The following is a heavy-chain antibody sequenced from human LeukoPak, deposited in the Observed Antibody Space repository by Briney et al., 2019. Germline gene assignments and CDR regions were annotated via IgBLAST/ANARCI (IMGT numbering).Heavy chain of an antibody. D-gene: IGHD4-17*01. J-gene: IGHJ4*02. CDR2: IYPGDSDT. CDR3: ARRDGDYLCFDY. Sequence: GESLKISCRGSGYSFTSYWIGWVRQMPGKRLEGVGIIYPGDSDTRYSPTFQGQVPISADKSISTAYLQWSSLKASDTAMYYCARRDGDYLCFDYWGQGPLVTVPS. CDR1: GYSFTSYW. V-gene: IGHV5-51*01.